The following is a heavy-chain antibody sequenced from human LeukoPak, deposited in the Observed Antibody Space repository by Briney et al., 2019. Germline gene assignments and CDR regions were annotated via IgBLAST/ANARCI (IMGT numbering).Heavy chain of an antibody. CDR2: IYYSGST. V-gene: IGHV4-59*01. D-gene: IGHD3-22*01. CDR3: ARVLHTYDSSGYYFEDYFDY. CDR1: GGSISSYY. J-gene: IGHJ4*02. Sequence: PSETLSLTCTVSGGSISSYYWSWIRQPPGKGLEWIGSIYYSGSTNYNPSLKSRVTVSVDTSKNQFSLKLSSVTAADTAVYYCARVLHTYDSSGYYFEDYFDYWGQGTLVTVSS.